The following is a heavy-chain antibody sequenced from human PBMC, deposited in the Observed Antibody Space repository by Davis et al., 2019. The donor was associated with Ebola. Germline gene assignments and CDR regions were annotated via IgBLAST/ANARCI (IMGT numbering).Heavy chain of an antibody. CDR2: ISSGGGAP. CDR3: ARATYYYDSSGSVGY. J-gene: IGHJ4*02. Sequence: GESLKISCAASGFTFSTYAMGWVRQAPGKGLEWVSDISSGGGAPYYADSVKGRFTTFRDNPKNTLYLQMNSLRAEDTAVYYCARATYYYDSSGSVGYWGQGTLVTVSS. V-gene: IGHV3-23*01. CDR1: GFTFSTYA. D-gene: IGHD3-22*01.